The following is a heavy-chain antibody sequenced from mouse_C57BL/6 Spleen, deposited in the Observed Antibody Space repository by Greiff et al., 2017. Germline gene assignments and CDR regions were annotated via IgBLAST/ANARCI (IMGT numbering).Heavy chain of an antibody. J-gene: IGHJ2*01. CDR1: GYTFTSYW. D-gene: IGHD1-1*01. CDR2: IYPGSGST. Sequence: VQLQQPGAELVKPGASVKMSCKASGYTFTSYWITWVKQRPGQGLEWIGDIYPGSGSTNYNAKFKSKATLTVDTSSSTAYMQLISLTSEDSSVYYGARKDYYGSQDYWGQGTTLTVSS. V-gene: IGHV1-55*01. CDR3: ARKDYYGSQDY.